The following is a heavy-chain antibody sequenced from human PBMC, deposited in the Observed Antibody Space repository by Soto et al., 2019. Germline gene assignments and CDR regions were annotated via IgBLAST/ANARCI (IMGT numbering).Heavy chain of an antibody. D-gene: IGHD2-2*01. Sequence: QVQLVQSAAEVKKPGASVKVSCKASGYSFTSYGISWVRRAPGQGLEWMGWVSPYNGHTQFAQRFQGRVTMTTDTSTKTAYIELRNLRSDDTAHYYCARDLTIVPATHPRLENYGMDAWGQGTTVIVSS. CDR2: VSPYNGHT. J-gene: IGHJ6*02. V-gene: IGHV1-18*01. CDR3: ARDLTIVPATHPRLENYGMDA. CDR1: GYSFTSYG.